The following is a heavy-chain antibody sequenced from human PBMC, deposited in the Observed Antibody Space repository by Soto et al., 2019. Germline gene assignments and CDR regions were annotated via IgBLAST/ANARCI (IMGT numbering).Heavy chain of an antibody. Sequence: WASVKVPCKASGGTFSSYAISWVRQAPGQGLEWMGGIIPIFGTANYAQKFQGRVTITADESTSTAYMELSSLRSEDTAVYYCARDKGYSSSHDAFDIWGQGTMATVSS. J-gene: IGHJ3*02. V-gene: IGHV1-69*13. CDR3: ARDKGYSSSHDAFDI. CDR1: GGTFSSYA. D-gene: IGHD6-13*01. CDR2: IIPIFGTA.